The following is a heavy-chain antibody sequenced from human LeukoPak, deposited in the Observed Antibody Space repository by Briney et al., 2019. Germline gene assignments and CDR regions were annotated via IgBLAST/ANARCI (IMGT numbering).Heavy chain of an antibody. CDR2: INHSRST. CDR1: GGSFSGYY. D-gene: IGHD4-17*01. Sequence: SETLSLTCAVYGGSFSGYYWTWIRQPPGKGLEWIGEINHSRSTNYNPSLKSRVTISVDTSKNQFSLNLSSVTAADTAVYYCARGTSTYGPWGQGTLVTVSS. J-gene: IGHJ4*02. CDR3: ARGTSTYGP. V-gene: IGHV4-34*01.